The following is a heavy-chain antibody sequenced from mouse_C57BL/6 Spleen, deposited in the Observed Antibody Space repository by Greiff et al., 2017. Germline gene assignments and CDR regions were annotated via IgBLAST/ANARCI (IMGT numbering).Heavy chain of an antibody. CDR1: GYTFTSYW. CDR2: IHPNSGST. CDR3: ASLPLYDYDWFAY. D-gene: IGHD2-4*01. Sequence: QVQLQQSGAELVKPGASVKLSCKASGYTFTSYWMHWVKQRPGQGLEWIGMIHPNSGSTNYNEKFKSKATLTVDKSSRTAYMQLSSLTSEDSAVYYCASLPLYDYDWFAYWGQGTLVTVSA. J-gene: IGHJ3*01. V-gene: IGHV1-64*01.